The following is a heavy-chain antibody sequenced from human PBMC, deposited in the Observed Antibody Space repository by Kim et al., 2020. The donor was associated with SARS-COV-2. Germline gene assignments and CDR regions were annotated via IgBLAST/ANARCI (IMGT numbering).Heavy chain of an antibody. CDR3: ARSPGIVATLRGDGMDV. Sequence: SETLSLTCAVYGGSFSGYYWSWIRQPPGKGLEWIGEINHSGSTNYNPSLKSRVTISVDTSKNQFSLKLSSVTAADTAVYYCARSPGIVATLRGDGMDVWGQGTTVTVSS. J-gene: IGHJ6*02. CDR1: GGSFSGYY. V-gene: IGHV4-34*01. D-gene: IGHD5-12*01. CDR2: INHSGST.